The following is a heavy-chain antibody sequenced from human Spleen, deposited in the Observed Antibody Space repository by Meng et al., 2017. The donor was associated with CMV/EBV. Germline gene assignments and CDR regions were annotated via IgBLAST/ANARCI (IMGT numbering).Heavy chain of an antibody. J-gene: IGHJ6*02. CDR3: ARGHTNSGSFVGYYAMYV. D-gene: IGHD1-26*01. CDR1: GASISTYY. Sequence: SETLSLTCTVSGASISTYYWSWIRQPPGKGLEWIGNIHNSGSTHYNPSLKGRVTMSVATSEDQFSLRLNSVTAADTAVYYCARGHTNSGSFVGYYAMYVWGQGATVTVSS. V-gene: IGHV4-59*01. CDR2: IHNSGST.